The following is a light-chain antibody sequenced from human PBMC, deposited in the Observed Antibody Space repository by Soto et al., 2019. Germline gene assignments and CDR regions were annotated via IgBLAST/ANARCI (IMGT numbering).Light chain of an antibody. CDR3: QLYNTYSGT. V-gene: IGKV1-5*03. J-gene: IGKJ3*01. Sequence: DIQMTQSPSTLSASVGDRVSITCRASQSISTWSAWYQQKPGKAPKLLIYRASRLESGVPSRFSGSGSGTEFTLTISSLQPDDFATYYCQLYNTYSGTFGPGTKVDIK. CDR1: QSISTW. CDR2: RAS.